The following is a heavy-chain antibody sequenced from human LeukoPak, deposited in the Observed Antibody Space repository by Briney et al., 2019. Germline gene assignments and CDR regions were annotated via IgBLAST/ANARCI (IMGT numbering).Heavy chain of an antibody. CDR1: GGSFSGYY. J-gene: IGHJ4*02. Sequence: SETLSLTCAVYGGSFSGYYWSWIRQPPGKGLEWIGEINHSGSTNYNPSLKSRVTISVDTSKNQFSLKLSSVTAADTAVYYCAREDEYSSSLDYWGQGTLVTVSS. D-gene: IGHD6-6*01. CDR3: AREDEYSSSLDY. CDR2: INHSGST. V-gene: IGHV4-34*01.